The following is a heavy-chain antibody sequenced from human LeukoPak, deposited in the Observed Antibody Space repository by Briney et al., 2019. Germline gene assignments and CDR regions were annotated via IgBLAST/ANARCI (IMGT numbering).Heavy chain of an antibody. CDR2: IYPGDSDT. D-gene: IGHD3-10*01. CDR3: ARSLGHGSGGWWDFDY. Sequence: AGESLKISCKGSGYRFTSYWIGWVRQMPGKGLEWMGIIYPGDSDTRYSLSFQGQVTISADKSISTAYLQWSSLKASDTAMYYCARSLGHGSGGWWDFDYWGQGTLVTVSS. V-gene: IGHV5-51*01. CDR1: GYRFTSYW. J-gene: IGHJ4*02.